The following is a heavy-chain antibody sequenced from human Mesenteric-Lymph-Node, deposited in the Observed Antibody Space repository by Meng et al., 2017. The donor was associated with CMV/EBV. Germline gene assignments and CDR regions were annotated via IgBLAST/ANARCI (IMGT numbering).Heavy chain of an antibody. CDR2: INSDGSST. D-gene: IGHD3-3*01. CDR3: ARGKGFYDFWSGYYPQDAFDI. CDR1: GFTFSSYW. Sequence: GESLKISCAASGFTFSSYWMHWVRQAPGKGLVWVSRINSDGSSTSYADSVKGRFTISRDNAKSTLYLQMNSLRAEDTAVYYCARGKGFYDFWSGYYPQDAFDIWGQGTMVTVSS. J-gene: IGHJ3*02. V-gene: IGHV3-74*01.